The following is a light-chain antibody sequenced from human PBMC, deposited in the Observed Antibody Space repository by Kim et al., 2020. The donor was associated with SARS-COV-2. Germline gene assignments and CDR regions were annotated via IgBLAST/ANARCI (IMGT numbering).Light chain of an antibody. Sequence: EIVMTQSPATLSVSPGERATLSCKASQSVSINVAWYQQKPGQAPRLLISGVSTRATGIPARFSGSGSGTEFTLTISSLQSEDFAVYYCQQYDSWPRTFGQGTKVDIK. CDR3: QQYDSWPRT. V-gene: IGKV3-15*01. CDR1: QSVSIN. CDR2: GVS. J-gene: IGKJ1*01.